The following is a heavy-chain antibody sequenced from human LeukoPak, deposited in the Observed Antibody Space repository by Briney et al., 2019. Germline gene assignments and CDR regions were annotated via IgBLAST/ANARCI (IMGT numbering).Heavy chain of an antibody. Sequence: SETLSLTCTVSGGSISSYYWXXIRXXAGXGXXXIGRIYTXXSTNYNPSLKSRVTMSVDTSKXXFSLKLSSVTAADTAVYYCARDWEAPYSSSWGGSWFDPWGQGTLVTVSS. CDR3: ARDWEAPYSSSWGGSWFDP. V-gene: IGHV4-4*07. J-gene: IGHJ5*02. CDR1: GGSISSYY. CDR2: IYTXXST. D-gene: IGHD6-13*01.